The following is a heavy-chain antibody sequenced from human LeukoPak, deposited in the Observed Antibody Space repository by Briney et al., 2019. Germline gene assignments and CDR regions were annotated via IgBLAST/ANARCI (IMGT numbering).Heavy chain of an antibody. CDR2: IWYDGSNK. V-gene: IGHV3-33*06. Sequence: GGSLRLSCAASGFTFSSYGMHWVRQAPGKGLEWVAVIWYDGSNKYYADSVKGRFTISRDNSKNTLYLQMNSLRAEDTAVYYCAKFGDYYDSIGHDYWGQGTLVTVSS. J-gene: IGHJ4*02. CDR1: GFTFSSYG. D-gene: IGHD3-22*01. CDR3: AKFGDYYDSIGHDY.